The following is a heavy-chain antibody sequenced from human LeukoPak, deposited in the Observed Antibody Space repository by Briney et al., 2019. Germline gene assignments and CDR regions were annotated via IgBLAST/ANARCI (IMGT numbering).Heavy chain of an antibody. J-gene: IGHJ6*03. CDR1: GLTVSSNY. CDR3: ASGAGSYRTPHYYMDV. CDR2: IYSGGST. Sequence: LGGCLRLSCVASGLTVSSNYMGWVRQATGKVLGWVSVIYSGGSTYYADSVKGRFTISRDNSKNTLYLQMNSLRAEDTAVYYCASGAGSYRTPHYYMDVWGTGTTVTVSS. V-gene: IGHV3-53*01. D-gene: IGHD3-10*01.